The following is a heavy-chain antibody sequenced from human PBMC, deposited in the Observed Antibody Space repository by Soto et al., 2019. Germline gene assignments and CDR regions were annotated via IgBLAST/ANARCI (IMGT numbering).Heavy chain of an antibody. CDR3: ARRLADYYYYYYGMDV. Sequence: GESLKISCKGSGYSFTSYWISWVRQMPGKGLEWMGRIDPSDSYTNYSPSFQGHVTISADKSISTAYLQWSSLKASDTAMYYCARRLADYYYYYYGMDVWGQGTTVTVS. CDR1: GYSFTSYW. J-gene: IGHJ6*02. V-gene: IGHV5-10-1*01. CDR2: IDPSDSYT.